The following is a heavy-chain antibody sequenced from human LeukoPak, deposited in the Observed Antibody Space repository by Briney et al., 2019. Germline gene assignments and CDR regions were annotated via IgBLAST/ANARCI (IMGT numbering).Heavy chain of an antibody. CDR1: GYTFTGYY. Sequence: ASVKVSCKASGYTFTGYYMHWVRQAPGQGLEWMGWINPNSSGTNYAQKFQGRVTMTRDTSISTAYMELSRLRSDDTAVYYCARARYDYVWGSYRYRYYGMDVWGQGTTVTVSS. J-gene: IGHJ6*02. D-gene: IGHD3-16*02. V-gene: IGHV1-2*02. CDR3: ARARYDYVWGSYRYRYYGMDV. CDR2: INPNSSGT.